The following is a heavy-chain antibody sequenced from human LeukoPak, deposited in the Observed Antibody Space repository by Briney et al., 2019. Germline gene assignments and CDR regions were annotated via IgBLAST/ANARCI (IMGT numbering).Heavy chain of an antibody. V-gene: IGHV3-21*04. CDR3: VRDRGTYRPIDY. D-gene: IGHD1-26*01. Sequence: GGSLRLSCTASGFTFTTYNMNWVRQAPGKGLEWVSSISYTGTYIYYADSVKGRFTISRDNAQNSLYLQMNSLRAEDTAIYYCVRDRGTYRPIDYWGQGTLVTVSS. J-gene: IGHJ4*02. CDR2: ISYTGTYI. CDR1: GFTFTTYN.